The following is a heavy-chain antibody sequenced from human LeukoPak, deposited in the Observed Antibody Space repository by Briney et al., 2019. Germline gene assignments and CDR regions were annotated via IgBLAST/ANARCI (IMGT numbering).Heavy chain of an antibody. V-gene: IGHV1-69*06. J-gene: IGHJ4*02. CDR1: EGTFSSYA. Sequence: SVKVSCKASEGTFSSYAISWVRQAPGQGLEWMGGIIPIFGTANYAQKFQGRVTITADKSTSTAYMELSSLRSEDTAVYYCARDLPSGTFDYWGQGTLVTVSS. D-gene: IGHD3-10*01. CDR2: IIPIFGTA. CDR3: ARDLPSGTFDY.